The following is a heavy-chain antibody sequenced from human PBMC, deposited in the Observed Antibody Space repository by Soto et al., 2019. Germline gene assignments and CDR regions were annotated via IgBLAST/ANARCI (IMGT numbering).Heavy chain of an antibody. V-gene: IGHV5-51*01. J-gene: IGHJ6*03. D-gene: IGHD1-26*01. CDR1: GDSFTSYW. CDR3: ARSSSVGTTDYYYYMDV. CDR2: IYPGDSDT. Sequence: PGESLKISCNGSGDSFTSYWIGWVREMPGKGLEWMGIIYPGDSDTRYSPSFQGQVTISADKSISTASLQWSSLKASDTAMYYCARSSSVGTTDYYYYMDVWGKGTTVTVSS.